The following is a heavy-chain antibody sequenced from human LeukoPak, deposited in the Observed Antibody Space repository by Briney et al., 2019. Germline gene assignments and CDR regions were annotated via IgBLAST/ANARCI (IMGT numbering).Heavy chain of an antibody. D-gene: IGHD6-19*01. CDR2: IYYSGST. Sequence: SETLSLTCAVYGGSFSGYYWSWIRQPPGKGLEWIGYIYYSGSTNYNPSLKSRVTISVDTSKNQFSLKLSSVTAADTAVYYCARGHSSGWYYFDYWGQGTLVTVSS. J-gene: IGHJ4*02. CDR1: GGSFSGYY. CDR3: ARGHSSGWYYFDY. V-gene: IGHV4-59*01.